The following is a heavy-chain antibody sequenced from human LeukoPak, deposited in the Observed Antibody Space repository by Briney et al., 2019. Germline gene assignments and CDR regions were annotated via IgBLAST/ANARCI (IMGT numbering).Heavy chain of an antibody. CDR3: ARDGSSSWPEGWFDP. D-gene: IGHD6-13*01. J-gene: IGHJ5*02. CDR1: GFTFSSYS. Sequence: PGGSLRLSCAASGFTFSSYSMNWVRQAPGKGLEWVSSISSSSSYIYYADSVKGRFTISRDNAKNSLYLQMNSLRAEDTAVYCCARDGSSSWPEGWFDPWGQGTLVTVSS. V-gene: IGHV3-21*01. CDR2: ISSSSSYI.